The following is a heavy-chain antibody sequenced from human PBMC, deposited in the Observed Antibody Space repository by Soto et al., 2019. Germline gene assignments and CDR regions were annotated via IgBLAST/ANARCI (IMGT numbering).Heavy chain of an antibody. CDR3: ARGRYGDY. Sequence: QVHLVQSGAEVKKPGASVKVSCKGSGYGFTTYGITWVRQAPGQGLEWMAWISAHNGNTNYAQKRQGRVTVTRDTSTGTAYMGRRSLRSDDTAVYYCARGRYGDYWGQGALVTVSS. V-gene: IGHV1-18*01. D-gene: IGHD1-1*01. J-gene: IGHJ4*02. CDR1: GYGFTTYG. CDR2: ISAHNGNT.